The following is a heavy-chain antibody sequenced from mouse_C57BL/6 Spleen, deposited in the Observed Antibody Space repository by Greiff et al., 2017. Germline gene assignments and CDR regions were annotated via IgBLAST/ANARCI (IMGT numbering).Heavy chain of an antibody. Sequence: LVESGPELVKPGASVKISCKASGYSFTDYNMNWVKQSNGKSLEWIGVINPNYGTTSYNQKFKGKATLTVDQSSSTAYMQLNSLTSEDSAVYYCAREGTYYGSSPFDYWGQGTTLTVSS. D-gene: IGHD1-1*01. CDR2: INPNYGTT. CDR3: AREGTYYGSSPFDY. CDR1: GYSFTDYN. J-gene: IGHJ2*01. V-gene: IGHV1-39*01.